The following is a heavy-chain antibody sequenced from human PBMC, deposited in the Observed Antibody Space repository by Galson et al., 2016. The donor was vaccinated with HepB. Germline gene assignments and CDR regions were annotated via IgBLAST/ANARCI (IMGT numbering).Heavy chain of an antibody. CDR1: GDSVTSNSAA. Sequence: CAISGDSVTSNSAAWNWIRSSPSRGLEWLGRTYYRSKWINDYAESVKSRITINADTSKNQFSLPLNSVTPEDTSVYYCARVGRTAYGMDVWGQGTTVTVSS. D-gene: IGHD3-16*01. CDR3: ARVGRTAYGMDV. J-gene: IGHJ6*02. CDR2: TYYRSKWIN. V-gene: IGHV6-1*01.